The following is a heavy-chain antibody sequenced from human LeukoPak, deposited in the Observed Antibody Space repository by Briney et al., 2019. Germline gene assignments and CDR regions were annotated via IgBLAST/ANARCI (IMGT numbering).Heavy chain of an antibody. CDR3: ARVNREMATITP. V-gene: IGHV4-34*01. J-gene: IGHJ4*02. CDR2: INHSGST. CDR1: GGSFIGFH. Sequence: KASETLSLTCAVYGGSFIGFHWNWIRQAPGKGLEWIGDINHSGSTNYNPSLTSRVTISVDPSKNQFSLNLSSVTAADTAVYYCARVNREMATITPWGQGTLVTVSS. D-gene: IGHD5-24*01.